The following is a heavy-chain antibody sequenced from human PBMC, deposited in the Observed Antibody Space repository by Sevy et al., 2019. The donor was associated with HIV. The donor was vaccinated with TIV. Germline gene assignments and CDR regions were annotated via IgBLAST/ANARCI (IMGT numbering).Heavy chain of an antibody. CDR2: ISSSGSTI. J-gene: IGHJ5*02. Sequence: GGSLRLSCAASGFTFSSYEMNWVRQAPGKGLEWVSYISSSGSTIYYANSVKGRFTISRDNAKNSLYLQMNSLRAEDTAVYYCARDVAPRFGYNWFDPWGQGTLVTVSS. V-gene: IGHV3-48*03. D-gene: IGHD3-10*01. CDR1: GFTFSSYE. CDR3: ARDVAPRFGYNWFDP.